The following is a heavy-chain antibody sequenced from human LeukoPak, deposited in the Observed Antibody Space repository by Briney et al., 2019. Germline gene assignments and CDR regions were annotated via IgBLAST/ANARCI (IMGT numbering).Heavy chain of an antibody. CDR1: GFTFSSYG. CDR3: AVLSADAFDI. CDR2: IKQDGSEK. J-gene: IGHJ3*02. V-gene: IGHV3-7*01. Sequence: GGSLRLSCVASGFTFSSYGMHWVRQAPGKGLEWVANIKQDGSEKYYVDSVKGRFTISRDNAKNSLYLQMNSLRAEDTAVYYCAVLSADAFDIWGQGTMVTVSS. D-gene: IGHD2/OR15-2a*01.